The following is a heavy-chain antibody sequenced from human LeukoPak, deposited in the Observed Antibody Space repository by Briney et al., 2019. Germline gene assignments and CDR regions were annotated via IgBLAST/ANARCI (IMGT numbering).Heavy chain of an antibody. CDR1: GDSVSSRSYN. J-gene: IGHJ5*02. Sequence: SETLSLTCTVSGDSVSSRSYNWAWIRQTPGKGLEFIGTMYHNGYSFYTPSLESRVTMSVDTSKSQVSLHLRSVTAADTAVYYCARQHKDCRGTNCLQQMWVDPWGQGALVTVSS. V-gene: IGHV4-39*01. CDR2: MYHNGYS. D-gene: IGHD2-15*01. CDR3: ARQHKDCRGTNCLQQMWVDP.